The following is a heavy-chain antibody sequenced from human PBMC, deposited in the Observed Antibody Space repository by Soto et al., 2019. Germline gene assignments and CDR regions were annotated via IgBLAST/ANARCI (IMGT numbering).Heavy chain of an antibody. CDR3: ARVSVDTAMDLDY. V-gene: IGHV1-8*01. J-gene: IGHJ4*02. Sequence: ASVKVSCKASGYTFTSYDINWVRQATGQGLEWMGWMNPNSGNTGYAQKFQGRVTMTRNTSISTAYMELSSLRSEDTAVYYCARVSVDTAMDLDYWGQGTLVTVS. CDR1: GYTFTSYD. D-gene: IGHD5-18*01. CDR2: MNPNSGNT.